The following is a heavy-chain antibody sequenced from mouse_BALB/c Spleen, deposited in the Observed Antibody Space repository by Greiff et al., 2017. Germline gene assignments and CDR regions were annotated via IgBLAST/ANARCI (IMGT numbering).Heavy chain of an antibody. Sequence: DVMLVESGGGLVKPGGSLKLSCAASGFTFSDYYMYWVRQTPEKRLAWVATISDGGSYTYYPDSVKGRFTISRDNAKNNLYLQMSSLKSEDTAMYYCARNYDYDGGFYAMDYWGQGTSVTVSS. CDR3: ARNYDYDGGFYAMDY. CDR1: GFTFSDYY. D-gene: IGHD2-4*01. J-gene: IGHJ4*01. CDR2: ISDGGSYT. V-gene: IGHV5-4*02.